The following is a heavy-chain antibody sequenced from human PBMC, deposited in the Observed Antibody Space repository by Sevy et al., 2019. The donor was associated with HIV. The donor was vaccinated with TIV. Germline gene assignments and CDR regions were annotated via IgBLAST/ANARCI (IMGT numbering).Heavy chain of an antibody. CDR3: ARVVEGIVVVPAATNNWFDP. J-gene: IGHJ5*02. CDR1: GYTFTGYY. CDR2: INPNSGGT. D-gene: IGHD2-2*01. Sequence: ASVKVSCKASGYTFTGYYMHLVRQAPGQGLEWMGWINPNSGGTNYPQKFQGRVTMTRDTSISTAYMELSRLRSDDTAVYYCARVVEGIVVVPAATNNWFDPWGQRTLVTASS. V-gene: IGHV1-2*02.